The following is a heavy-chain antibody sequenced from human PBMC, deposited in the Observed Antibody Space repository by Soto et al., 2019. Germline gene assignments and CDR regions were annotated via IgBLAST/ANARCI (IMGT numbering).Heavy chain of an antibody. D-gene: IGHD1-26*01. CDR2: TYYRSNWYN. Sequence: QVQLQQSEPVLVKPSQPLSLTCAISGDSVSSSSVTWNWTRQSPSRGLKWLGRTYYRSNWYNDSAESVKRRITINPDTSKNQFSLHLNSVTHEDTAVYYWVRLIGNSWLDFWGQGTLVTVSS. J-gene: IGHJ5*01. CDR3: VRLIGNSWLDF. V-gene: IGHV6-1*01. CDR1: GDSVSSSSVT.